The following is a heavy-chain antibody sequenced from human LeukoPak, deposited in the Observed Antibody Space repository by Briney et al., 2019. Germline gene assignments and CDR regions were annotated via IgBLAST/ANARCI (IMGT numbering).Heavy chain of an antibody. V-gene: IGHV1-24*01. D-gene: IGHD3/OR15-3a*01. J-gene: IGHJ3*02. CDR3: ATDLSMLFTFDI. Sequence: GASVKVSCKVSGYTLTELSMHWVRQAPGKGLEWMGGFDPEDGETIYAQKFQGRVTMTEDTSTDTAYMELSSLGSEDTAVYYCATDLSMLFTFDIWGQGTMVTVSS. CDR1: GYTLTELS. CDR2: FDPEDGET.